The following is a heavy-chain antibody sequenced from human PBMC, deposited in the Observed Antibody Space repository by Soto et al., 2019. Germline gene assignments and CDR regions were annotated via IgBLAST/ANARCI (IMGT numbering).Heavy chain of an antibody. J-gene: IGHJ5*02. CDR2: IIPIFGTT. V-gene: IGHV1-69*06. D-gene: IGHD3-22*01. Sequence: GASLKVSCKASGGTFGSDAITWVRQAPGQGLEWVGRIIPIFGTTNYAQNLQGRVTISAGKSTLTSYMELHSLTSDDTALYYCARDRTDSGYYTNWLDPWGQGXQVTVYS. CDR1: GGTFGSDA. CDR3: ARDRTDSGYYTNWLDP.